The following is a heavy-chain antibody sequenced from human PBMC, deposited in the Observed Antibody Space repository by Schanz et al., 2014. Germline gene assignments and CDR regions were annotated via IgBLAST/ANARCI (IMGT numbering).Heavy chain of an antibody. V-gene: IGHV3-23*01. Sequence: EVQLLESGGGLVQPGGSLRLSCAASGFTFGTSAMSWVGQVPGKGLEWVSAILGLASTTYYADSVKGRFTISGDSSKYTVYLQMNSLRADDTAVYYCAKGPYYYYYMDVWGNGTTVTVSS. CDR1: GFTFGTSA. CDR2: ILGLASTT. J-gene: IGHJ6*03. CDR3: AKGPYYYYYMDV.